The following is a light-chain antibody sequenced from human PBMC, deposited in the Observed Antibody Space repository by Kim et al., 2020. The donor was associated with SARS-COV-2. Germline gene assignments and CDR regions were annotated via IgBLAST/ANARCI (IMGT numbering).Light chain of an antibody. CDR2: RNT. CDR3: AAWDDSLNGLV. V-gene: IGLV1-44*01. Sequence: QPVLTQPPSASGTPGQRVAISCSGSSSNIGGNTVNWYQQLPGTAPKLLIFRNTQRPSGVPDRFSGSKSGTSASLAISGLQSEDEADYYCAAWDDSLNGLVFGGGTQLTVL. CDR1: SSNIGGNT. J-gene: IGLJ2*01.